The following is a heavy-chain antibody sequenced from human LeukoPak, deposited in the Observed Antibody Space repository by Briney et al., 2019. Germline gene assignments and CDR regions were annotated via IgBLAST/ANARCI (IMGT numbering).Heavy chain of an antibody. J-gene: IGHJ3*02. V-gene: IGHV3-48*03. CDR3: ARELYYYDSSGLDI. Sequence: SGGSLRLSCAASGFTFSSYEMNWVRQAPGKGLEWVSYISSSGSTIYYADSVKGRFTISRDNAKNSLYLQMNSLRAEDTALYYCARELYYYDSSGLDIWGQGTLVTVSS. CDR1: GFTFSSYE. D-gene: IGHD3-22*01. CDR2: ISSSGSTI.